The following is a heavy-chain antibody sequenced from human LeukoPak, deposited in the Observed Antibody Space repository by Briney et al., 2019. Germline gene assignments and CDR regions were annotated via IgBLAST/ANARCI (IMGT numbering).Heavy chain of an antibody. CDR2: IKSKTDGGTT. Sequence: GGSLRLSCAASGFTFSSYSMNWVRQAPGKGLEWVGRIKSKTDGGTTDYAAPVKGRFTISRDDSKNTLYLQMNSLKTEDTAVYYCTTLAAMVRDYYFDYWGQGTLVTVSS. CDR1: GFTFSSYS. J-gene: IGHJ4*02. V-gene: IGHV3-15*01. D-gene: IGHD5-18*01. CDR3: TTLAAMVRDYYFDY.